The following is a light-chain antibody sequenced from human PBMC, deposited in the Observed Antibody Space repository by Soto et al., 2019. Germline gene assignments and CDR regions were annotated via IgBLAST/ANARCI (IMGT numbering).Light chain of an antibody. CDR3: QQYGRSPWA. CDR2: GAS. CDR1: QSVSSNY. Sequence: EIELTQSPGTLSLSPGERATLSCRASQSVSSNYLAWYQQKPGQAPRPLIYGASSRATGIPDRFSGSGAGTDFTLTISRLESEDFAVYYCQQYGRSPWAFGQGTKVDNK. V-gene: IGKV3-20*01. J-gene: IGKJ1*01.